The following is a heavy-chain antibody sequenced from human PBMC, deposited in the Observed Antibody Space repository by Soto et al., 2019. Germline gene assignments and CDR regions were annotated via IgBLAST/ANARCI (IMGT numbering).Heavy chain of an antibody. CDR2: VNPTGST. D-gene: IGHD6-19*01. Sequence: PSETLSLTCAVYGGSFSGYYWSWIRQSPGKGLEWIGEVNPTGSTKYNQSLKSRVTISVDTSKNQFSLNLNSVTAADTALYYCARSREQWLVDAFDIWGQGTMVTVSS. V-gene: IGHV4-34*01. CDR3: ARSREQWLVDAFDI. J-gene: IGHJ3*02. CDR1: GGSFSGYY.